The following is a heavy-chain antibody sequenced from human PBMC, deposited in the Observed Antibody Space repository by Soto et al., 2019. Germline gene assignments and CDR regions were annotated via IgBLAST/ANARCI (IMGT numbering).Heavy chain of an antibody. CDR1: GDIVSIKSAA. CDR3: ARDPGYSLDY. J-gene: IGHJ4*02. V-gene: IGHV6-1*01. Sequence: SQTLSLTCAISGDIVSIKSAAWNWIRQSPSRGLEWLGRTYYRSNWYYDYADSVKSRITINSDTSKNQFSLQLNSVTPEDTAVYYCARDPGYSLDYWGQGTLVTVSS. D-gene: IGHD5-18*01. CDR2: TYYRSNWYY.